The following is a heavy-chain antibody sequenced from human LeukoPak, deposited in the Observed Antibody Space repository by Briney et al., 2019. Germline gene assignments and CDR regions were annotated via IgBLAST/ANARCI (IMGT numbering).Heavy chain of an antibody. V-gene: IGHV1-18*04. CDR1: GNSFTGYY. CDR2: ISPYNGYT. CDR3: ARVVQQLVTNWFDP. D-gene: IGHD6-13*01. J-gene: IGHJ5*02. Sequence: ASVKVSCKASGNSFTGYYIQWVRQAPGQGFEWMGWISPYNGYTNYAQKLQGRVTMTTDISTSTAYMELSSLRSEDTAVYYCARVVQQLVTNWFDPWGQGTLVTVSS.